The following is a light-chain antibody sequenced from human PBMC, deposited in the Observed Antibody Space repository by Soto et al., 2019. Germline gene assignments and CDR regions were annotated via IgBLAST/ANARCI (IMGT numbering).Light chain of an antibody. V-gene: IGKV3-11*01. CDR2: DAS. CDR3: QQRSNWPPWT. J-gene: IGKJ1*01. Sequence: EIVLTHSPATLSLSPGERATLSCRASQSVSSYLAWYQQKAGQAPRRLIYDASNRATGIPARFSGSGSGTDFTLTISSLEPEDFAVYYCQQRSNWPPWTFGQGTKVDIK. CDR1: QSVSSY.